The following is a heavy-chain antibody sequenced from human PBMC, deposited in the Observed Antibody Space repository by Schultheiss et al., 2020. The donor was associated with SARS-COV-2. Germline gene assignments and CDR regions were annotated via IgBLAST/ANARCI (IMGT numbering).Heavy chain of an antibody. J-gene: IGHJ3*02. CDR3: ARRVAVAETRYRRAFDI. CDR1: GGSFSGYY. CDR2: INHSGST. D-gene: IGHD6-19*01. Sequence: SETLSLTCAVYGGSFSGYYWSWIRQPPGKGLEWIGEINHSGSTNYNPSLKSRVTISVDTSKNQFSLKLSPVTAADTAVYYCARRVAVAETRYRRAFDIWGQGTMVTVSS. V-gene: IGHV4-34*01.